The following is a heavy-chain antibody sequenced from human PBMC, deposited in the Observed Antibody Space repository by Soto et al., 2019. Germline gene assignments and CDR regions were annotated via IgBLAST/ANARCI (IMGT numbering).Heavy chain of an antibody. J-gene: IGHJ4*02. CDR3: ARHEGYYGAGFYYFDY. CDR1: GYSFTSYW. CDR2: IYPGDSDT. Sequence: EVQLVQSGAEVQKPGESLQISCKGSGYSFTSYWIGWVRQMPGKGLEWMGIIYPGDSDTRYSPSFQGQVTISADKSISNAYLQWSSLKASDTAMYYCARHEGYYGAGFYYFDYWGQGTPVTVSP. D-gene: IGHD3-10*01. V-gene: IGHV5-51*01.